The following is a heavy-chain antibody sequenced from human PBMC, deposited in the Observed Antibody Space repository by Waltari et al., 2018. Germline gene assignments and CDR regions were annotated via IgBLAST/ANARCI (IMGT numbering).Heavy chain of an antibody. V-gene: IGHV4-38-2*01. CDR1: GYSISSGYY. D-gene: IGHD2-2*02. Sequence: QVQLQESGPGLVKPSETLSLTCAVSGYSISSGYYWGWIRQPPGKGVEWIGSSYHSGRTYYNPSLNSRVPISVDTSKNQFSLKLSSVTAADTAVYYCAGYCSSTSCYKGGYWGQGTLVTVSS. CDR3: AGYCSSTSCYKGGY. J-gene: IGHJ4*02. CDR2: SYHSGRT.